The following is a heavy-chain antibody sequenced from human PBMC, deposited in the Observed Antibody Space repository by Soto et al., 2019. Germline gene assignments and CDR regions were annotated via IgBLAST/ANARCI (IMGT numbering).Heavy chain of an antibody. CDR1: GYTFTSYY. CDR3: ARVAGVLSTPHYYFYY. J-gene: IGHJ4*02. V-gene: IGHV1-46*01. Sequence: QVQLVQSGAEVKKPGASVKVSCKASGYTFTSYYMHVVRQAPGQGLERTGIINPSGGSTRYAQKFQGRVTMTRDTHTRTVYMELSSLRSEDTAVYYSARVAGVLSTPHYYFYYWGQGTLVTVSS. D-gene: IGHD3-16*01. CDR2: INPSGGST.